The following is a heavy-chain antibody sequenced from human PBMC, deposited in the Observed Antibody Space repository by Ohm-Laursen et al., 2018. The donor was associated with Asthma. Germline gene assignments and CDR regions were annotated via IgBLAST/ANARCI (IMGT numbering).Heavy chain of an antibody. CDR2: ISSSGSSI. V-gene: IGHV3-21*01. CDR3: ATLSSGRGS. D-gene: IGHD3-22*01. J-gene: IGHJ4*02. Sequence: SLRLSCTASGSSFSSYSMNWVRQAPGKGLEWVSFISSSGSSIYYADSVKGRFTISRDNAKNSLYLQMNSLRDEDTAVYYCATLSSGRGSWGQGTLVTVSS. CDR1: GSSFSSYS.